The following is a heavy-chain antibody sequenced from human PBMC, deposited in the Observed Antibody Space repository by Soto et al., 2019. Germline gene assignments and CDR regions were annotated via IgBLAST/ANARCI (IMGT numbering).Heavy chain of an antibody. CDR3: ARAYPDYGGNWYFDY. CDR2: IIPIFGTA. J-gene: IGHJ4*02. CDR1: GGTFSSYA. D-gene: IGHD4-17*01. Sequence: ASVKVSCKASGGTFSSYAISWVRQAPGQGLEWMGGIIPIFGTANYAQKFQGRVTITADESTSTAYMELSSLRSEDTAVYYCARAYPDYGGNWYFDYWGQGTLVTVSS. V-gene: IGHV1-69*13.